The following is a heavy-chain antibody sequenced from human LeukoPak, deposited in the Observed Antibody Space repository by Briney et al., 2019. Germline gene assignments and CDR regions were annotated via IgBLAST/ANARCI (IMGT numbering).Heavy chain of an antibody. Sequence: ASVKVSCKASGYTFTSYGISWVRQAPGQGLEWMGWISAYNGNTNYAQKLQGRVTMTTDTSTSTAYMELRSLRSDDTAVYYCARDRKYYDILTGYYRNWFDPWGQGALVTVSS. J-gene: IGHJ5*02. CDR1: GYTFTSYG. CDR3: ARDRKYYDILTGYYRNWFDP. CDR2: ISAYNGNT. V-gene: IGHV1-18*01. D-gene: IGHD3-9*01.